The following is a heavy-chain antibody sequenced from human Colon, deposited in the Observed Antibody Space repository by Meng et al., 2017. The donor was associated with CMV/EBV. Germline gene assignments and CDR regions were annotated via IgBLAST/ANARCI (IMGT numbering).Heavy chain of an antibody. J-gene: IGHJ5*02. CDR2: IYRDGRDK. CDR3: TKHPFSTSVT. V-gene: IGHV3-30*02. CDR1: DLIFSSYD. Sequence: QVELVEPGGGGVQPGGSLRLSLAAPDLIFSSYDMHWVRQAPGKGPQWVAFIYRDGRDKRYLDSVRGRFTISRDNSKNTMYLQMNSLRLEDTALYFCTKHPFSTSVTWGKGTLVTVSS. D-gene: IGHD2-2*01.